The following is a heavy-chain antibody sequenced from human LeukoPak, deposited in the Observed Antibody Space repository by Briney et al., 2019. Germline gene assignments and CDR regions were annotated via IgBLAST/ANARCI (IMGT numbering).Heavy chain of an antibody. V-gene: IGHV4-39*01. CDR1: SGSIIDSAYY. CDR2: VFYSGST. D-gene: IGHD3-22*01. J-gene: IGHJ3*02. Sequence: SETLSLTCTVSSGSIIDSAYYWGWIRQSPGKGLEWIGSVFYSGSTFYSPSLKSRVTISIDTSKNQFSLKLSSVTAADTAVYYCARVELGDSSGYHPGLPAKHDAFDIWGQGTMVTVSS. CDR3: ARVELGDSSGYHPGLPAKHDAFDI.